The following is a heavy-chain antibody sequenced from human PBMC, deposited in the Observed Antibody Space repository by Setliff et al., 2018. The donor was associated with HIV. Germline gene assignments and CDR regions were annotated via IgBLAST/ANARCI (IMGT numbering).Heavy chain of an antibody. J-gene: IGHJ4*02. V-gene: IGHV1-69*13. CDR3: ARDSHCSGPSCYSGGQFFDY. CDR2: SIPVFGTV. D-gene: IGHD2-15*01. CDR1: GGTFSGYA. Sequence: RASVKVSCKAPGGTFSGYAFSWVRQAPGQGFEWMGGSIPVFGTVNYAQKFLGRATITADESTNTSYMELTSLRSEDTAVYFCARDSHCSGPSCYSGGQFFDYWGQGTLVTVS.